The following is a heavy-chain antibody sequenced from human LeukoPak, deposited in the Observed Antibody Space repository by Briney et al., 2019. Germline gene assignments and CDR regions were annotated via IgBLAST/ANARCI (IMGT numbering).Heavy chain of an antibody. V-gene: IGHV3-23*01. CDR3: AKLPGYYYDSSDYYYFDY. Sequence: GGSLRLSCTPSGFTFNDYAMTWVRQAPGKGLEWVSVISGSGSDTDYGNSVKGRFIISRDSSKNTLYLQMNSLRAEDTAVYYCAKLPGYYYDSSDYYYFDYWGQGTLVTVSS. CDR2: ISGSGSDT. J-gene: IGHJ4*02. CDR1: GFTFNDYA. D-gene: IGHD3-22*01.